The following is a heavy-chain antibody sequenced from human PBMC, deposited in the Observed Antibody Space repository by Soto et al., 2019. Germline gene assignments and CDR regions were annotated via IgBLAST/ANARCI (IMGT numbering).Heavy chain of an antibody. CDR1: GYSISSGYY. D-gene: IGHD3-22*01. CDR3: AREARYDSSGYLSYFDY. V-gene: IGHV4-38-2*02. J-gene: IGHJ4*02. Sequence: SETLSLTCAVSGYSISSGYYWGWIRQPPGRGLEWIGSIYHSGSTYYNPSLKSRVTISVDTSKNQFSLKLSSVTAADTAVYYCAREARYDSSGYLSYFDYWGQGTLVTVSS. CDR2: IYHSGST.